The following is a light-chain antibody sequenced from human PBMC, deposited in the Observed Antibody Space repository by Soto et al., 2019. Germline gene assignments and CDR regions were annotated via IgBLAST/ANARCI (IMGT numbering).Light chain of an antibody. Sequence: DIQMTQSPSTLSASVGDRVTITCRASQNITDWLAWYQQKPGKAPKFLIYKASNLEGGVTSRFSGSGSGTEFTLTISSVQPHDFATYYCQYWDDYSWTFGQGTKVEIK. V-gene: IGKV1-5*03. CDR2: KAS. CDR3: QYWDDYSWT. CDR1: QNITDW. J-gene: IGKJ1*01.